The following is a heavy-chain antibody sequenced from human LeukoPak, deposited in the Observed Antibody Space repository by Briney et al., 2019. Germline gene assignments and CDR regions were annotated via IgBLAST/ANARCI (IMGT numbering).Heavy chain of an antibody. CDR1: GFTFSSYS. CDR2: ISSSSSYI. V-gene: IGHV3-21*01. CDR3: ARDASGSQGY. Sequence: GGSLRLSCAASGFTFSSYSMNWVRQAPGKGLEWVSSISSSSSYIYYADSVKGRFTISRDNAKNSLYLQMNSQRAEDTAVYYCARDASGSQGYWGQGTLVTVSS. D-gene: IGHD1-26*01. J-gene: IGHJ4*02.